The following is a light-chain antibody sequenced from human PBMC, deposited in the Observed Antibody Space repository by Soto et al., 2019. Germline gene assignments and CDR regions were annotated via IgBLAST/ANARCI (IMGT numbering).Light chain of an antibody. J-gene: IGKJ4*01. CDR1: QSVSSS. V-gene: IGKV3-15*01. CDR3: QQYNDWPLELT. Sequence: EIVMTQSPATQSVSPGERAILSCRASQSVSSSLAWYQQKPGQAPRLLIYGASTRATGIPARFSGSGSGTEFTLTISTLQSEDFAVYYCQQYNDWPLELTFGGGTKVEIK. CDR2: GAS.